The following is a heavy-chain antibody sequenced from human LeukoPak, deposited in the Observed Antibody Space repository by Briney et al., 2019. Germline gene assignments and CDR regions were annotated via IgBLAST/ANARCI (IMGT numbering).Heavy chain of an antibody. V-gene: IGHV1-69*01. CDR3: ARDETTVTYNWFDP. Sequence: SVKVSCKASGGTFSSYAISWVRQAPGQGLEWMGGIIPILGTANYAQKFQGRVTITADESTSTAYMELSSLRSEDTAVYYCARDETTVTYNWFDPWGQGTLVTVSS. CDR1: GGTFSSYA. J-gene: IGHJ5*02. D-gene: IGHD4-17*01. CDR2: IIPILGTA.